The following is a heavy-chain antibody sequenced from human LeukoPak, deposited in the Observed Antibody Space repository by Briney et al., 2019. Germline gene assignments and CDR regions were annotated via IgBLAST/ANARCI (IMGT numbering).Heavy chain of an antibody. Sequence: RAGGSLRLSCAASGFTFSSYSMNWVRQAPGKGLEWVSYISSSSSTIYYADSVKGRFTISRDNSKNTLYLQMNSLRAEDTAVYYCAKGSPVTDYWGQGTLVTVSS. CDR3: AKGSPVTDY. J-gene: IGHJ4*02. V-gene: IGHV3-48*01. CDR1: GFTFSSYS. D-gene: IGHD1-14*01. CDR2: ISSSSSTI.